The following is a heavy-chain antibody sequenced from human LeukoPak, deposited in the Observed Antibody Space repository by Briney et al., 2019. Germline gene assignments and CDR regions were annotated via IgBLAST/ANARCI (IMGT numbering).Heavy chain of an antibody. V-gene: IGHV3-21*01. D-gene: IGHD2-15*01. Sequence: KPGGSVRLSCAASGFTFRNYEINWVRQAPGKGLEWVSSISSSSSYIYYADSVKGRFTISRDNAKNSLYLQMNSLRAEDTAVYYCARDSPRGYCSGGSCYAWFDPWGQGTLVAVSS. CDR2: ISSSSSYI. J-gene: IGHJ5*02. CDR1: GFTFRNYE. CDR3: ARDSPRGYCSGGSCYAWFDP.